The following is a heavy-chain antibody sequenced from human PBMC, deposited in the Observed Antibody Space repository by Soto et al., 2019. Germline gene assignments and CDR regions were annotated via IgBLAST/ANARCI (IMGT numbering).Heavy chain of an antibody. D-gene: IGHD3-22*01. J-gene: IGHJ4*02. CDR3: ARGGYYYDSSAYYRPFDY. CDR1: GYTFTSYD. Sequence: ASVKVSCKASGYTFTSYDINWARQATGQGLEWMGWMNPNSGNTGYAQKFQGRVTMTRSTSISTAYMELSSLRSEDTAVYYCARGGYYYDSSAYYRPFDYWGQGTLVTVSS. V-gene: IGHV1-8*01. CDR2: MNPNSGNT.